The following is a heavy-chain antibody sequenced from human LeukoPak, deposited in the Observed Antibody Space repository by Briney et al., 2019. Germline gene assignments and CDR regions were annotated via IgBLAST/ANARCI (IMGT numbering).Heavy chain of an antibody. CDR1: GFTFSNYG. V-gene: IGHV3-30*02. CDR2: MQYDGSDK. J-gene: IGHJ6*02. Sequence: GGSLRLSCAASGFTFSNYGIHWVRQAPGKGLEWVTFMQYDGSDKFYADSVKGRFTISRDNSKNTVYLQMNSLRAEDTAVYFCARAKYSSGWYHPDNYYYYGMDVWGQGTTVTVSS. CDR3: ARAKYSSGWYHPDNYYYYGMDV. D-gene: IGHD6-19*01.